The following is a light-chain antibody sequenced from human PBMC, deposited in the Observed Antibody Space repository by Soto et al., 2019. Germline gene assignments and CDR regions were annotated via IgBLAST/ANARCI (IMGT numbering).Light chain of an antibody. CDR3: QQSYSTLIT. Sequence: EIVMTQSPATLSVSPGEIATLSFSAGQNIHTNLAWYQQKPGQAPRLLFYGASTGATGLPARFSGSGSGTDFTLTISSLQPEDFATYYCQQSYSTLITFGQGTRLEIK. J-gene: IGKJ5*01. CDR1: QNIHTN. V-gene: IGKV3-15*01. CDR2: GAS.